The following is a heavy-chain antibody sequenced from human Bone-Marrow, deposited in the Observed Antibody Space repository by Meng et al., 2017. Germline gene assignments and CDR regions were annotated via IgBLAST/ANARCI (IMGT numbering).Heavy chain of an antibody. CDR1: GTSISSGYY. J-gene: IGHJ1*01. CDR3: ARDSRRRWLQLLSSYFQH. Sequence: SCTVSGTSISSGYYWSWIRQHPGKGLEWIGYIYYSGSTYYNPSLKSRVTISVDTSKNQFSLKLSSVTAADTAVYYCARDSRRRWLQLLSSYFQHWGQGTLVTGAS. V-gene: IGHV4-31*02. D-gene: IGHD5-24*01. CDR2: IYYSGST.